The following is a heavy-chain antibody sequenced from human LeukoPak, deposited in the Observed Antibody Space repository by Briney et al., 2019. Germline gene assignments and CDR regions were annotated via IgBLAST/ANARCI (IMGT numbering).Heavy chain of an antibody. CDR3: ARDDYGETLGL. D-gene: IGHD4-17*01. V-gene: IGHV4-59*01. J-gene: IGHJ4*02. Sequence: SETLSLTCTVSGGSISSYYWSWIRQPPGKGLEWIGYIYYSGSTNYNPSLKSRVTISVDTSKNQFSLKLSSVTAADTAVYYCARDDYGETLGLWGPGTLVTVSS. CDR1: GGSISSYY. CDR2: IYYSGST.